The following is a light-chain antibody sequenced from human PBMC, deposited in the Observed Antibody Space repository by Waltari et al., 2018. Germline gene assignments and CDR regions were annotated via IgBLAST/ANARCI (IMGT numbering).Light chain of an antibody. Sequence: EIVLTQSPVTLSLSPGEGATLSCRASQSVSSYLAWYQQKPGQAPRLLIYDASNRATGIPARFSGSGSGTDFTLTISSLEPEDFAVYYCQQRLTFGGGTKVEIK. V-gene: IGKV3-11*01. J-gene: IGKJ4*01. CDR3: QQRLT. CDR2: DAS. CDR1: QSVSSY.